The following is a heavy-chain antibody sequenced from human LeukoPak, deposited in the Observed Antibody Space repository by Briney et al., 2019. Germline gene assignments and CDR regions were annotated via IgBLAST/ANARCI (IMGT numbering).Heavy chain of an antibody. D-gene: IGHD2-15*01. CDR3: AKDLYCSGGSCRISHYYYGMDI. CDR1: GFTFSSYA. V-gene: IGHV3-23*01. J-gene: IGHJ6*02. Sequence: GGSLRLSCAASGFTFSSYAMSWVRQAPGKGLEWVSAISGSGGSTYYADSVKGRFTISRDNSKNTLYLQMNSLRAEDTAVYYCAKDLYCSGGSCRISHYYYGMDIWGQGTTVTVSS. CDR2: ISGSGGST.